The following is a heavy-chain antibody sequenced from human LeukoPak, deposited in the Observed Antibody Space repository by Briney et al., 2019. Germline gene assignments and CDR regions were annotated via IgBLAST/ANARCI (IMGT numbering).Heavy chain of an antibody. J-gene: IGHJ5*02. Sequence: GGSLRLSCSASGFTLSGAASTWVRQAPGKGLEWVSTITRPGSSTYYSDSVKGRFTISRDSARNTLFLQMNGLRLDDSAIYYCAKDVGGRLGPWGQGALVTVSS. CDR3: AKDVGGRLGP. CDR2: ITRPGSST. V-gene: IGHV3-23*01. D-gene: IGHD1-26*01. CDR1: GFTLSGAA.